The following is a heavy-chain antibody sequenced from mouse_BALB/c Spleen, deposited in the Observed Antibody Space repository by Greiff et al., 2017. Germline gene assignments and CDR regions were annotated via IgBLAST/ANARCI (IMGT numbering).Heavy chain of an antibody. Sequence: VPLQPPGGGLVGPGGSLKLSCKASGFTFTSYWMNWVKQRPEQGLEWIGRIDPYDSETHYNQKFKDKAILTVDKSSSTAYMQLSSLTSEDSAVYYCASDYYGSSPAYWGQGTLVTVSA. CDR3: ASDYYGSSPAY. D-gene: IGHD1-1*01. J-gene: IGHJ3*01. V-gene: IGHV1-74*04. CDR2: IDPYDSET. CDR1: GFTFTSYW.